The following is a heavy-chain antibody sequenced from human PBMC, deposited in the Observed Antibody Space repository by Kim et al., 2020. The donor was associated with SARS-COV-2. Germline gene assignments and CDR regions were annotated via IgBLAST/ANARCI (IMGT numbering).Heavy chain of an antibody. CDR2: IYYSGST. Sequence: SETLSLTCTVSGGSISSGGYYWSWIRQHPGKGLEWIGYIYYSGSTYYNPSLKSRVTISVDTSKNQFSLKLSSVTAADTAVYYCARDADPTYYYDSSAPHWFDPWGQGTLVTVSS. D-gene: IGHD3-22*01. J-gene: IGHJ5*02. V-gene: IGHV4-31*03. CDR3: ARDADPTYYYDSSAPHWFDP. CDR1: GGSISSGGYY.